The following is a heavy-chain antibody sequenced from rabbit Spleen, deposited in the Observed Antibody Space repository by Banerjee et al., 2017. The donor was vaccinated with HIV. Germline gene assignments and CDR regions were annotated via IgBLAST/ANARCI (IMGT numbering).Heavy chain of an antibody. Sequence: QEQLKETGGGLVQPEGSLTLTCKASGVSFSDKDVMCWVRQAPGKGLEWIACINIVTGKSVYASWAKGRFIMSRTSSTTVTLQMTSLTAADTATYFCARSYSGNGYVHDLWGPGTMVTVS. J-gene: IGHJ4*01. CDR2: INIVTGKS. V-gene: IGHV1S45*01. D-gene: IGHD6-1*01. CDR1: GVSFSDKDV. CDR3: ARSYSGNGYVHDL.